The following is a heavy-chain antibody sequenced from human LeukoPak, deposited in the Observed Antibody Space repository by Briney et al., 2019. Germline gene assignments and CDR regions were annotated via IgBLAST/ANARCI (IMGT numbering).Heavy chain of an antibody. Sequence: SETLSLTCTVSGGSISSSSYYWGWIRQPPGKALEWIGYIYDTGSTNYNPSLKSRVTISIDTSKNQFSLKLSSVTAADTALYYCARDYTMTHAFDIWGQGTLVTVSS. J-gene: IGHJ3*02. CDR3: ARDYTMTHAFDI. CDR1: GGSISSSSYY. D-gene: IGHD3-22*01. CDR2: IYDTGST. V-gene: IGHV4-61*01.